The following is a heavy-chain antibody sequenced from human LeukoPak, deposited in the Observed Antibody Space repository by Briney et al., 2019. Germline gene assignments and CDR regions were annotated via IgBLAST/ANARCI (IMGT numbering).Heavy chain of an antibody. D-gene: IGHD6-13*01. CDR3: ARDLDSSSWYFDY. CDR2: ISSSGSTI. V-gene: IGHV3-11*01. J-gene: IGHJ4*02. CDR1: GFTFSDYY. Sequence: SGGSLRLSCAASGFTFSDYYMSWIRQAPGKGLEWVSYISSSGSTIYYADSVKGRFTISRDNAKNSLYLQMNSLRAEDTAVYYCARDLDSSSWYFDYWGQGTLVTVSS.